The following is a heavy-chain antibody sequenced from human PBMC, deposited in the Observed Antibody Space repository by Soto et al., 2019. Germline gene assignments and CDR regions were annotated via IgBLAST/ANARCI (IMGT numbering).Heavy chain of an antibody. CDR2: IDPGDSDT. D-gene: IGHD2-21*02. CDR3: ATVAYCGRDCYSNWFDP. V-gene: IGHV5-51*01. CDR1: GYSFTSYW. J-gene: IGHJ5*02. Sequence: GESLKISGKGSGYSFTSYWIGWVRQMPGKGMEWMGIIDPGDSDTVYSPSFQGQVTISADKSISTAYLQWSSLKASDTAMYYCATVAYCGRDCYSNWFDPWGQGTLVTVSS.